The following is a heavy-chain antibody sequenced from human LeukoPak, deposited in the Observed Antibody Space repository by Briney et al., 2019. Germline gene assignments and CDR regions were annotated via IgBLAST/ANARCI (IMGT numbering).Heavy chain of an antibody. Sequence: GGSLRLSCAASGFIFISHGMHWVRQAPGKGLEWVAGISYDGHNRFYADSVKGRFTISRDFSKNTPDLQMDRLRDEETAVYYCAKIDRGYSYQGSGSWVFDGWGLGTLVTVSS. CDR3: AKIDRGYSYQGSGSWVFDG. D-gene: IGHD3-22*01. CDR1: GFIFISHG. J-gene: IGHJ4*01. V-gene: IGHV3-30*18. CDR2: ISYDGHNR.